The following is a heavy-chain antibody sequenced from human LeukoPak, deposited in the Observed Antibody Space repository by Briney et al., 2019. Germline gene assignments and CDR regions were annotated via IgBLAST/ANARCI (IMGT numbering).Heavy chain of an antibody. D-gene: IGHD3-3*01. CDR1: GGTFSSYA. CDR2: IIPIFGTA. CDR3: ARAGRITSFGVVISDWFDP. V-gene: IGHV1-69*13. J-gene: IGHJ5*02. Sequence: SVQVSCKASGGTFSSYAISWVRQAPGQGLAWMGGIIPIFGTANYAQKFQGRVTLTADESTSTAYMELSSLRSEDTAVYACARAGRITSFGVVISDWFDPWGQGTLVTVSS.